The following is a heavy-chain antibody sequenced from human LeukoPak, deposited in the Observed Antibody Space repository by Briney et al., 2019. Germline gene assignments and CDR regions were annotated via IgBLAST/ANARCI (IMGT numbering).Heavy chain of an antibody. Sequence: AASVTVSCTASGGTFSSYAISWVRQAPGQGLEWMGGIIPIFGTANYAQKFQGRVTITADESTSTAYMELSSLRSEDTAVYYCARVGEFCGYDLKSVTPQCYYFDYWGQGTLVTVSS. D-gene: IGHD5-12*01. CDR3: ARVGEFCGYDLKSVTPQCYYFDY. J-gene: IGHJ4*02. V-gene: IGHV1-69*13. CDR1: GGTFSSYA. CDR2: IIPIFGTA.